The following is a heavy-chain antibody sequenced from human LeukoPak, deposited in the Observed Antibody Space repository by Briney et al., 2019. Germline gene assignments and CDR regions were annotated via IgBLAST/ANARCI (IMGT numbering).Heavy chain of an antibody. Sequence: GGSLRLSCAASGFNFRFYAMHWVRQAPGKGLVWVSRINSDGSSTNYADSVKGRFTISRDNAKNTLYLQMNSLRAEDTAVYYCGVSYDSSPGYWGQGTLVTVSS. CDR2: INSDGSST. D-gene: IGHD3-22*01. CDR3: GVSYDSSPGY. J-gene: IGHJ4*02. V-gene: IGHV3-74*01. CDR1: GFNFRFYA.